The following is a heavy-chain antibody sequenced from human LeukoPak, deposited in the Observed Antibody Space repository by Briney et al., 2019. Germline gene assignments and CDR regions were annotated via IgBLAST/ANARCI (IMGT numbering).Heavy chain of an antibody. CDR1: GYSFTSYW. CDR3: ARQNDYGDPYVDY. V-gene: IGHV5-51*01. Sequence: GESLKISCKGSGYSFTSYWIAWVRQMPGKGLEWMGIIYPGDSDTRYSPSLQGQVTISTDKSINTAYLQWSSLKASDTAMYYCARQNDYGDPYVDYWGQGTLVTVSS. J-gene: IGHJ4*02. CDR2: IYPGDSDT. D-gene: IGHD4-17*01.